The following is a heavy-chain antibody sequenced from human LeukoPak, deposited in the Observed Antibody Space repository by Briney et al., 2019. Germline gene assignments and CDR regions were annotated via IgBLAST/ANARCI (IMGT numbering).Heavy chain of an antibody. CDR2: IYYSGST. V-gene: IGHV4-61*01. CDR3: ARYYDFWSGYLRNYGMDV. Sequence: PSETLSLTCTVSGGSVSSGSYYWSWIRQPPGKGLERIGYIYYSGSTNYNPSLKSRVTISVDKSKNQFSLKLSSVTAADTAVYYCARYYDFWSGYLRNYGMDVWGQGTTVTVSS. D-gene: IGHD3-3*01. CDR1: GGSVSSGSYY. J-gene: IGHJ6*02.